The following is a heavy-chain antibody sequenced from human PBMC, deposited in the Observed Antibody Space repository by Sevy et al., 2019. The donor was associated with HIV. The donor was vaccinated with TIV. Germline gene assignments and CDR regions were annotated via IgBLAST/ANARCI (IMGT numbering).Heavy chain of an antibody. CDR3: AKTPLSYDSSCYYYAHYYYFDH. J-gene: IGHJ4*02. CDR2: ISGSGGRT. V-gene: IGHV3-23*01. D-gene: IGHD3-22*01. CDR1: GFTFSSYA. Sequence: GGSLRLSCAASGFTFSSYAMSWVRQAPGKGLEWASAISGSGGRTYYADSVKGRFTISRDNSKNTLYLQMNSLRAEDTVGYYCAKTPLSYDSSCYYYAHYYYFDHWGQGTLVTVSS.